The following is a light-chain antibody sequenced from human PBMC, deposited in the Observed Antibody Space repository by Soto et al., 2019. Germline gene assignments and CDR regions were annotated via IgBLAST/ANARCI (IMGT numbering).Light chain of an antibody. CDR2: GAS. J-gene: IGKJ1*01. CDR1: QSVSNSY. V-gene: IGKV3-20*01. CDR3: QQYGSSPRT. Sequence: EIVLTQSTGTLSLSPGERATLSCRASQSVSNSYLAWYQQKPGQAHRLLIYGASSRATGIPDRFSGSGSGTDFTLTISRLEPEEVAVYYCQQYGSSPRTFGQGTKVEV.